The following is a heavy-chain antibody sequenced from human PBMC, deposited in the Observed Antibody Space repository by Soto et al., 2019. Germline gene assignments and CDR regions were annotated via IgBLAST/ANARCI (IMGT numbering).Heavy chain of an antibody. J-gene: IGHJ6*03. CDR3: ASSMTTVTTGDYYYYMDV. CDR2: INADNGNT. Sequence: ASVKVSCKASGYTFTGYYMHWVRQAPGQGLEWMGWINADNGNTNYSQEFQGRVTITRDTSASTAYMELNSLRSEDTAVYYCASSMTTVTTGDYYYYMDVWGKGTTVTVSS. CDR1: GYTFTGYY. V-gene: IGHV1-3*01. D-gene: IGHD4-17*01.